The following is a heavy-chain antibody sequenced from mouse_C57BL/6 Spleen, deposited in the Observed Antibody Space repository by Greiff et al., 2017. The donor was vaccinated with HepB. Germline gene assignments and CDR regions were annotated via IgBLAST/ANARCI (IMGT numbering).Heavy chain of an antibody. V-gene: IGHV5-17*01. J-gene: IGHJ1*03. CDR3: AGNYYDSSYDWYFDV. Sequence: EVHLVESGGGLVKPGGSLKLSCAASGFTFSDYGMHWVRQAPEKGLEWVAYISSGSSTIYYADTVKGRFTISRDNAKNTLFLQLTSLRSEDTAMYYCAGNYYDSSYDWYFDVWGTGTTVTVSS. D-gene: IGHD1-1*01. CDR2: ISSGSSTI. CDR1: GFTFSDYG.